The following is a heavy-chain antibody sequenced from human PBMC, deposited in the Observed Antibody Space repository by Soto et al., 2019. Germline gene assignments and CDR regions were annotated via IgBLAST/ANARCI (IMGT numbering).Heavy chain of an antibody. CDR1: GGSISSYY. V-gene: IGHV4-59*08. Sequence: QVQLQESGPGLVKPSETLSLSCTVSGGSISSYYWSWFRQSPGKRMEWIGYVHHSWGSSYNPSLRXXVXXSGDTSKSQFSLKVTSVTATATAVYYCAGQGFGPLHGLVDVWGQGTTVTVSS. CDR2: VHHSWGS. J-gene: IGHJ6*02. D-gene: IGHD3-10*01. CDR3: AGQGFGPLHGLVDV.